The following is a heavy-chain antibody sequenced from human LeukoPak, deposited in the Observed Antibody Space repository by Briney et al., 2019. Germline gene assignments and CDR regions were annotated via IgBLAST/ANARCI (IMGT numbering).Heavy chain of an antibody. D-gene: IGHD2-2*01. CDR3: VSCGTTTCIIRFDH. J-gene: IGHJ4*02. CDR2: IKEDGSEK. CDR1: GFTFSRYW. V-gene: IGHV3-7*01. Sequence: PGGSLRLSCTASGFTFSRYWMNWVRQAPGKGLEWVACIKEDGSEKSYVDSVKGRFTISRDNAKNSLYLQMNSLRAEDTAVYYCVSCGTTTCIIRFDHWGQGTLVTVSS.